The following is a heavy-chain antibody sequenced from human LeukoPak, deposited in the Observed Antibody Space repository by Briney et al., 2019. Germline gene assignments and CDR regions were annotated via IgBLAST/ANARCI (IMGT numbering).Heavy chain of an antibody. Sequence: SQTLSLTCAISGDSVSSNSAAWNWIRQSPSRGLEWLGRTYYRSKWYNDYAVSVKSRITINPDTSKNQFSLQLNSVTPEDTAVYYCARPTYNWNRPGQYNWFDPWGQGTLVTVSS. CDR2: TYYRSKWYN. J-gene: IGHJ5*02. CDR3: ARPTYNWNRPGQYNWFDP. D-gene: IGHD1-20*01. V-gene: IGHV6-1*01. CDR1: GDSVSSNSAA.